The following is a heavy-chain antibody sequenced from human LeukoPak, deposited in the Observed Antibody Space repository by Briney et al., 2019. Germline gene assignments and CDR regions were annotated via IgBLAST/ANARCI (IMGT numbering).Heavy chain of an antibody. CDR3: ARVSGNYDFWSGYYLAYFDY. D-gene: IGHD3-3*01. CDR1: GDSVSSNSAA. Sequence: SQTLSLTCAISGDSVSSNSAAWNWIRQSPSRGLEWLGRTYYRSKWYNDYAVSVKSRITINPDTSKNQFSLQLNSVTPEDTAVYYCARVSGNYDFWSGYYLAYFDYWGQGTLVTVCS. V-gene: IGHV6-1*01. CDR2: TYYRSKWYN. J-gene: IGHJ4*02.